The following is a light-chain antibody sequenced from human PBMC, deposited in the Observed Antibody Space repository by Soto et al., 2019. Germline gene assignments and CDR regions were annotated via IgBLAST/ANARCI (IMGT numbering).Light chain of an antibody. Sequence: QSALTQPASVSGSPGQSITISCTGTSSDVGSHNLVSWYQQHPGQAPKLLIHEVSERPLGVSARVSASKSGNTASLTSSGLQAEDEGDYFCCSYGGSRAVFGGGTQLTVL. J-gene: IGLJ7*01. CDR3: CSYGGSRAV. CDR2: EVS. V-gene: IGLV2-23*02. CDR1: SSDVGSHNL.